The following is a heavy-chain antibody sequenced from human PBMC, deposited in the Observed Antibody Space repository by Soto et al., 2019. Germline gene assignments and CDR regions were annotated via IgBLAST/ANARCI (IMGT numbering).Heavy chain of an antibody. J-gene: IGHJ6*02. CDR3: AKCEWEWYRGYYYYGMDV. CDR2: ISYDGSNK. CDR1: GFTFSSYG. Sequence: GGSLRLSCAASGFTFSSYGMHWVRQAPGKGLEWVAVISYDGSNKYYADSVKGRFTISRDNSKNTLYLQMNSLRAEDTAVYYCAKCEWEWYRGYYYYGMDVWGQGTTVTVSS. D-gene: IGHD3-3*01. V-gene: IGHV3-30*18.